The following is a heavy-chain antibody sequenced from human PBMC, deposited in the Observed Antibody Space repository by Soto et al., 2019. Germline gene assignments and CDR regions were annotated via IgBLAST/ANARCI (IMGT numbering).Heavy chain of an antibody. CDR3: ARDVSVMTSVFGF. CDR1: GGTFYTYA. CDR2: ITPMIGTT. Sequence: QVHLVQSGAEVKRPGSSVRVSCRASGGTFYTYAFTWVRQAPGQGLEWMGGITPMIGTTKYAQKFHGRVTCSADESASTAYMELSDLGSDDTAVYYCARDVSVMTSVFGFWGQGTLITVSS. V-gene: IGHV1-69*01. J-gene: IGHJ4*02. D-gene: IGHD3-10*01.